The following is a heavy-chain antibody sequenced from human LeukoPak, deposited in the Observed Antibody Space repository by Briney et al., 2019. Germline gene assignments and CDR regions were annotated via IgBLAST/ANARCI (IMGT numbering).Heavy chain of an antibody. CDR3: ARNRPSGWLFDY. Sequence: SETLSLTCAVYGGSFSGYYWSWIRQPPGKGLEWIGEINHSGSTNYNPSLKSRVTISLDKSKNQFSLNLNSVTAADTAVYYCARNRPSGWLFDYWGQGILVTVSS. V-gene: IGHV4-34*01. J-gene: IGHJ4*02. D-gene: IGHD6-19*01. CDR2: INHSGST. CDR1: GGSFSGYY.